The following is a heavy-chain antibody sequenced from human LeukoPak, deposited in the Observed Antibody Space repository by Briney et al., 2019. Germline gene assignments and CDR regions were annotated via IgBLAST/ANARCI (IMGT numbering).Heavy chain of an antibody. CDR1: GFTFSSYG. Sequence: TGGSLRLSCAASGFTFSSYGMHWVRQAPGKGLEWVAVIWYDGSNKYYADSVKGRFTISRDNSKNTLYLQMNSLRAEDTAVYYCARSTGATRSLDYWGQGTLVTVSS. J-gene: IGHJ4*02. D-gene: IGHD6-25*01. V-gene: IGHV3-33*08. CDR3: ARSTGATRSLDY. CDR2: IWYDGSNK.